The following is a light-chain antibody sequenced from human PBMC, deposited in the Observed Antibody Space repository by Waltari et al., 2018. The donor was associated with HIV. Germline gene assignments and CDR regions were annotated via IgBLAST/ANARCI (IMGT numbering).Light chain of an antibody. CDR3: NSRDSSGHWV. CDR1: ILRTYY. Sequence: SSELTQDPAVSVALGQTVRITCQGDILRTYYASWYQQKPGQAPILVIHGKNNRPSGIPDRFSGSSSGNTAALTITGAQAEDEADYYCNSRDSSGHWVFGGGTKLTVL. J-gene: IGLJ3*02. V-gene: IGLV3-19*01. CDR2: GKN.